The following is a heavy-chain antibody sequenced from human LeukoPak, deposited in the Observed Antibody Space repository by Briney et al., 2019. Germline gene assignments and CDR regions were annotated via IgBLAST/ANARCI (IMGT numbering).Heavy chain of an antibody. D-gene: IGHD6-19*01. CDR2: ISGSGGST. J-gene: IGHJ4*02. CDR3: ATYPPQWLVRGIDY. Sequence: GGSLRLSCAASGFTFSSYAMSWVRQALGKGLEWVSAISGSGGSTYYADSVKGRFTISRDNSKNTLYLQMNSLRAEDTAVYYCATYPPQWLVRGIDYWGQGTLVTVSS. V-gene: IGHV3-23*01. CDR1: GFTFSSYA.